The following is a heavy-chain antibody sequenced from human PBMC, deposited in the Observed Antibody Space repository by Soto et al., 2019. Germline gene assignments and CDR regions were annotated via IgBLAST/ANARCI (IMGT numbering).Heavy chain of an antibody. CDR2: IYDSGIT. CDR3: ARDVAHGYTENV. Sequence: QVQLQESGPGLVKPSQTLSLACTVSGGSVGGGEYYNSGIRQPPGKGREWIGYIYDSGITNYTPSLKGRVTMSLDRSNNQVSLKLSSVTAADTAVYFCARDVAHGYTENVWGQGTMVTVSS. D-gene: IGHD5-18*01. J-gene: IGHJ3*01. CDR1: GGSVGGGEYY. V-gene: IGHV4-30-4*01.